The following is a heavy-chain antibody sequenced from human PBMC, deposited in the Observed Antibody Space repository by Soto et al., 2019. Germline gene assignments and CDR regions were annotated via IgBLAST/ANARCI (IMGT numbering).Heavy chain of an antibody. V-gene: IGHV4-31*03. CDR1: GGSISSGGYY. J-gene: IGHJ5*02. Sequence: QVQLQESGPGLVKPSQTLSLTCTVSGGSISSGGYYWSWVRQHPGKGLEWIGFIYYSGSTYYNPSLKSRVHRSLDTXKNHFSVKLNSVTAADTAVYYCARVRMGDRRGFDPWGQGTLVTVSS. CDR3: ARVRMGDRRGFDP. D-gene: IGHD3-16*01. CDR2: IYYSGST.